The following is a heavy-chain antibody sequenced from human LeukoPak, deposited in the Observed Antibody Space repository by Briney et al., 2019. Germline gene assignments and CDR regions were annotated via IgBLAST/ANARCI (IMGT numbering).Heavy chain of an antibody. J-gene: IGHJ2*01. CDR3: ARDASTAWPYWFFDL. CDR2: IHHRGTT. V-gene: IGHV4-61*08. CDR1: GGSISSGGYY. Sequence: SETLSLTCTVSGGSISSGGYYWSWIRQAPGKGLEWIGYIHHRGTTNQNPSLKSRVTISIDTSKSQFSLRLSSVTAADTAVYYCARDASTAWPYWFFDLWGRGTLVTVSS.